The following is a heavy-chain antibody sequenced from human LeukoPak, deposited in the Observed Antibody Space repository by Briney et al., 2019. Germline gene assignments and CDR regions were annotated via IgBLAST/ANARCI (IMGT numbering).Heavy chain of an antibody. CDR2: ITGSSTWT. Sequence: GGSLRLSCGASGFTFGTYGMTWVRQAPGKGLEWVSGITGSSTWTYYADSVRGRFTISRDNSKNTLHLQMNNLTADDTAIYYCARELVSLGTGYFDLWGRGTLVTVSS. CDR1: GFTFGTYG. J-gene: IGHJ2*01. D-gene: IGHD7-27*01. V-gene: IGHV3-23*01. CDR3: ARELVSLGTGYFDL.